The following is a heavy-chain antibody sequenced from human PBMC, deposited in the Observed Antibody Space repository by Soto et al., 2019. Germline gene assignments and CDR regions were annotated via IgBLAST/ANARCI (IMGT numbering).Heavy chain of an antibody. D-gene: IGHD5-18*01. CDR1: GFTFSSYW. V-gene: IGHV3-74*01. CDR3: ARDRYSYGHGPDAFDI. CDR2: INSDGSST. J-gene: IGHJ3*02. Sequence: EVQLVESGGGLVQPGGSLRLSCAASGFTFSSYWMHWVRQGPGKGLVWVSRINSDGSSTSYADSVKGRFTISRDNAKNTLYLQMNSLRAEDTAVYYCARDRYSYGHGPDAFDIWGQGTMVTVSS.